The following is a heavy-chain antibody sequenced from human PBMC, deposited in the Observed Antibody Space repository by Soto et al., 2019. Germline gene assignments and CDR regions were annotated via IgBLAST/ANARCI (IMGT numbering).Heavy chain of an antibody. J-gene: IGHJ4*02. D-gene: IGHD1-26*01. CDR3: AKDPVAWELLWYFDY. V-gene: IGHV3-23*01. CDR1: GFTFSSYA. Sequence: GGSLRLSCAASGFTFSSYAMSWVRQAPGKGLEWVSAISGSGGSTYYADSVKGRFTISRDNSKNTLYLQMNSLRAEDTAVYYCAKDPVAWELLWYFDYWGQGTLVTVSS. CDR2: ISGSGGST.